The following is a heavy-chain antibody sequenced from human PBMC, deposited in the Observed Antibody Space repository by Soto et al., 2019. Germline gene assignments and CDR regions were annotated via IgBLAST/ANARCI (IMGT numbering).Heavy chain of an antibody. CDR1: GFTLGGYG. J-gene: IGHJ4*02. CDR3: ARDRNGWETRATYYDY. CDR2: IRSKAYSRTA. D-gene: IGHD1-26*01. Sequence: GGSLRLSCSTSGFTLGGYGVSWFRQAPGKGLEWIGFIRSKAYSRTAEYAASVRGRFIISRDDSEGIAYLQMNSLQNEDTGVYYCARDRNGWETRATYYDYWGPGTQVTVSS. V-gene: IGHV3-49*03.